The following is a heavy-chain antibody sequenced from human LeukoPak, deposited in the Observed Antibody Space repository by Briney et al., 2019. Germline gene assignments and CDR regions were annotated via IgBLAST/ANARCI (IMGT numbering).Heavy chain of an antibody. Sequence: GGSLRLSCAASGFTFSTYTMNWVRQAPGKGLEWVSSISSSSSYIYYADSVKGRFTISRDNAKNSLYLQMNSLRAEDTAVYYCARGSGYSSSWYWYDYWGQGTLVTVSS. D-gene: IGHD6-13*01. V-gene: IGHV3-21*01. CDR2: ISSSSSYI. CDR1: GFTFSTYT. J-gene: IGHJ4*02. CDR3: ARGSGYSSSWYWYDY.